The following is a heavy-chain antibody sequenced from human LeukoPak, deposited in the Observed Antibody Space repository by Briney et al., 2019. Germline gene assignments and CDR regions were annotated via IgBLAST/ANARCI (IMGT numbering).Heavy chain of an antibody. Sequence: GASVKVSCKASGYTFTGYYMHWVRQAPGQGLEWMGWLNPNSGGTNYAQKFQGRATMTRDTSISTAYMELSRLRSDDTAVYYCARGGYYDFWSGYYGDYWGQGTLVTVSS. CDR3: ARGGYYDFWSGYYGDY. CDR1: GYTFTGYY. CDR2: LNPNSGGT. V-gene: IGHV1-2*02. J-gene: IGHJ4*02. D-gene: IGHD3-3*01.